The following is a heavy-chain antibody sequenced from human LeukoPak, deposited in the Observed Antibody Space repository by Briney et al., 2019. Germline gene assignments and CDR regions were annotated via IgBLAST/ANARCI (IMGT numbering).Heavy chain of an antibody. Sequence: ASVKVSCKASGYTFTGCYMHWVRQAPGQGLEWMGWINANNGGTNYAQKFQGRVTMTRDTSISTAYMELSRLRSDDTAVYYWARSYGSGSYYNPHDYWGQGTLVTVS. D-gene: IGHD3-10*01. CDR1: GYTFTGCY. J-gene: IGHJ4*02. CDR3: ARSYGSGSYYNPHDY. CDR2: INANNGGT. V-gene: IGHV1-2*02.